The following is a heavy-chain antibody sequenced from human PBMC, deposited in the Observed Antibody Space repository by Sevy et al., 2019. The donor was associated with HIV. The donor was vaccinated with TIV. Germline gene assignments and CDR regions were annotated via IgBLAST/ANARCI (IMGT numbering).Heavy chain of an antibody. D-gene: IGHD6-6*01. Sequence: ASVKVSCKASGVTFSSYAISWVRQAPGQGLEWMGGIIPIFCTSNYAQKFQGRVTITADDSTSTAYMELSSLRSEDTAVYYCARVGMYGSSWPNYFDYWGQGTLVTVSS. J-gene: IGHJ4*02. CDR3: ARVGMYGSSWPNYFDY. CDR2: IIPIFCTS. CDR1: GVTFSSYA. V-gene: IGHV1-69*13.